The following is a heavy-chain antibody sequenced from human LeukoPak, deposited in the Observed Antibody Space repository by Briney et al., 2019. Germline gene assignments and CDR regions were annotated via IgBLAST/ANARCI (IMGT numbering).Heavy chain of an antibody. CDR1: GGTFSSYA. J-gene: IGHJ4*02. CDR3: ARRAPYYYGSGHETGHIDY. Sequence: ASVKVSCKASGGTFSSYAISWVRQAPGQGLEWMGWINPNSGGTNYAQKFQGRVTMTRDTSMSTAYMELSRLRSDDTAVYYCARRAPYYYGSGHETGHIDYWGQGTLVTVSS. CDR2: INPNSGGT. D-gene: IGHD3-10*01. V-gene: IGHV1-2*02.